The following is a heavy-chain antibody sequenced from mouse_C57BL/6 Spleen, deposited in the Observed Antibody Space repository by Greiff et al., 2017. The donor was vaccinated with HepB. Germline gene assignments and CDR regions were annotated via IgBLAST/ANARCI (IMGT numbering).Heavy chain of an antibody. Sequence: QVQLQQSGAELVKPGASVKISCKASGYAFSSYWMNWVKQRPGKGLEWIGQIYPGDGDTNYNGQFKGKATLTADKSSSTAYMQLSSLTSEDSAVYFCARWSTTVVATKGAMDYWGQGTSVTVSS. CDR1: GYAFSSYW. V-gene: IGHV1-80*01. CDR3: ARWSTTVVATKGAMDY. CDR2: IYPGDGDT. D-gene: IGHD1-1*01. J-gene: IGHJ4*01.